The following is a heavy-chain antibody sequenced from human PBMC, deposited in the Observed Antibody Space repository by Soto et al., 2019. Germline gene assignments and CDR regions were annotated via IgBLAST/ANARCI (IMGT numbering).Heavy chain of an antibody. CDR2: INTDGSRI. CDR3: ARGIMYLYGMDV. V-gene: IGHV3-74*01. Sequence: EVQLVESGGGLVQPGGSLGLSCEASGFTFGSSWLHWVRQAPGKGLVWVSRINTDGSRISYADSVKGRFTISRDNAKNTLYLQMNSLRAEDTAMYYCARGIMYLYGMDVWGQGTTVTVSS. D-gene: IGHD3-16*01. CDR1: GFTFGSSW. J-gene: IGHJ6*02.